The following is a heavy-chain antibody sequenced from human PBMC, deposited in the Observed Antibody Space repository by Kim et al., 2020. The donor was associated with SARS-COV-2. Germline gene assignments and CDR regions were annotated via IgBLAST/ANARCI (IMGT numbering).Heavy chain of an antibody. J-gene: IGHJ3*02. CDR1: GGSISSYY. Sequence: SETLSLTCTVSGGSISSYYWSWIRQPAGKGLEWSGRIYTRGSTNYNPSLKSRVTMLVDTSKNQFFLKLSSVTAADTAVYYCSREKTADASSGYYYGDAFDIWGQGTMVTVSS. V-gene: IGHV4-4*07. CDR3: SREKTADASSGYYYGDAFDI. D-gene: IGHD3-22*01. CDR2: IYTRGST.